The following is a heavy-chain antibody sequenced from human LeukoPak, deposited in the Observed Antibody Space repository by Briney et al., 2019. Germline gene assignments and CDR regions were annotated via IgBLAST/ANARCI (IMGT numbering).Heavy chain of an antibody. D-gene: IGHD3/OR15-3a*01. CDR3: AKDWTKVAAFDI. CDR2: IWCDGNIK. CDR1: GFTFTSYG. Sequence: PGGSLRLSCAASGFTFTSYGMHWVRQAPGKGLEWVAFIWCDGNIKYYADSVKGRFTISRDNSKNTVYLQMNNLRAEDIAMYYCAKDWTKVAAFDIWGQGTMVTVSS. V-gene: IGHV3-30*02. J-gene: IGHJ3*02.